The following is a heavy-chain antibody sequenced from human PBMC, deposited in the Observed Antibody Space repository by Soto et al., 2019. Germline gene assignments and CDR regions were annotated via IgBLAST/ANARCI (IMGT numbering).Heavy chain of an antibody. V-gene: IGHV1-24*01. CDR3: ATGGARGYYYGMDV. D-gene: IGHD1-26*01. CDR1: GYTLTELS. CDR2: FDPEDGET. Sequence: GASVKVSCKVSGYTLTELSMHWVRQAPGKGLEWMGGFDPEDGETIYAQKFQGRVTMTEDTSTDTAYMELSSLRSEDTAVYYCATGGARGYYYGMDVWGQGTTVTVSS. J-gene: IGHJ6*02.